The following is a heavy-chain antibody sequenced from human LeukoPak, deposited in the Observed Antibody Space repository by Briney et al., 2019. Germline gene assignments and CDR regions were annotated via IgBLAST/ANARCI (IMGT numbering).Heavy chain of an antibody. Sequence: SVKVSCKASGYTFTGYYMHWVRQAPGQGLEWMGGIIPIFGTANYAQKFQGRDTITADESTSTAYMELSSLRSEDTAVYYCARGVVVVRHNWFDPWGQGTLVTVSS. CDR1: GYTFTGYY. J-gene: IGHJ5*02. D-gene: IGHD2-2*01. V-gene: IGHV1-69*13. CDR2: IIPIFGTA. CDR3: ARGVVVVRHNWFDP.